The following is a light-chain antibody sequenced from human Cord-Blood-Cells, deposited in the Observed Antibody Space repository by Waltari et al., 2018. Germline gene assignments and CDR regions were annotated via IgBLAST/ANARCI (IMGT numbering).Light chain of an antibody. CDR2: GAS. CDR3: QQYNNWTPWT. CDR1: QSVSIN. V-gene: IGKV3-15*01. J-gene: IGKJ1*01. Sequence: EIVMTQSPATLSVSPGERATLSCRASQSVSINLAWYQQKPGQDPRLLIYGASTRATSIPARFSGSASGTEFPLTISSLQSEDFAVYYCQQYNNWTPWTFGKGTKVEIK.